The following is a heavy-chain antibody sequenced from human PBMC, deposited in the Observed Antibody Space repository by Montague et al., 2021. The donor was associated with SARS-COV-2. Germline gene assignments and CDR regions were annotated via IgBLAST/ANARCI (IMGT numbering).Heavy chain of an antibody. CDR2: ICSSASST. J-gene: IGHJ4*02. Sequence: SLRLSCAASGFTFSSYAMSWVRQAPGKGLEWVSVICSSASSTCYADSVKGRFTISRDNPKNTLYLHMNSLRADDTAVYYCAKGFHPYSYESSGFYTLDGWGQGTLVTVSS. CDR1: GFTFSSYA. CDR3: AKGFHPYSYESSGFYTLDG. D-gene: IGHD3-22*01. V-gene: IGHV3-23*03.